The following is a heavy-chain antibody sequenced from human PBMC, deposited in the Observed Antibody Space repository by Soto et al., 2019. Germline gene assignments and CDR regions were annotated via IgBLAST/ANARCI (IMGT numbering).Heavy chain of an antibody. CDR2: IWYDGSNK. V-gene: IGHV3-33*01. J-gene: IGHJ6*03. CDR3: ARDRTYYYYYMDV. CDR1: GFNFGSYG. Sequence: GGSQRLSSTASGFNFGSYGMHWVRQAPGKGLEWVAVIWYDGSNKYYADSVKGRFTISRDNSKNTLYLQMNSLRAEDTAVYYCARDRTYYYYYMDVWGKGTTVTVSS.